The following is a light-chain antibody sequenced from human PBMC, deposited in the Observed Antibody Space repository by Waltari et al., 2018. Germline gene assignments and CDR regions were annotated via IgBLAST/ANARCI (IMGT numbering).Light chain of an antibody. V-gene: IGLV2-8*01. CDR2: EVS. CDR3: SSYAGSNNFEV. J-gene: IGLJ2*01. Sequence: QSALTQPPSASGSPGQSVTISCPGTSSAVGGSTYVSWYHKHPGKAPQLLIYEVSKRPSGVPDRFSGSKSGNTASLTVSGLQAEDEADYYCSSYAGSNNFEVFGGGTKLTVL. CDR1: SSAVGGSTY.